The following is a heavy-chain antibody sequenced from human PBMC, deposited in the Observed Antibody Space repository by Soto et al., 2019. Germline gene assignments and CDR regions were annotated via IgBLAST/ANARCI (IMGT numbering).Heavy chain of an antibody. V-gene: IGHV3-9*01. J-gene: IGHJ4*02. D-gene: IGHD6-13*01. Sequence: GGSLRLSCAASGFTFDDYAMHWVRQAPGKGLEWVSGISWNSGSIGYADSVKGRFTISRDNAKNSLYLQMNSLRAEDTALYYCAKDLEHSSSWFPHYWGQGTLVTVSS. CDR3: AKDLEHSSSWFPHY. CDR1: GFTFDDYA. CDR2: ISWNSGSI.